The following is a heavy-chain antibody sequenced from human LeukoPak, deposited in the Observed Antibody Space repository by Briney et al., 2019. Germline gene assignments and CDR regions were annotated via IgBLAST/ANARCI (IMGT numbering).Heavy chain of an antibody. CDR2: ISYDGSNK. V-gene: IGHV3-30-3*01. CDR3: ARDGGSIAAAGTRVDY. J-gene: IGHJ4*02. Sequence: QSGGSLRLSCAASGFTFSSYAMHWVRQAPGKGLEWVAVISYDGSNKYYADSVKGRFTISRDNSKNTLYLQMNSLRAEDTAVYYCARDGGSIAAAGTRVDYWGQGTLVTVSS. D-gene: IGHD6-13*01. CDR1: GFTFSSYA.